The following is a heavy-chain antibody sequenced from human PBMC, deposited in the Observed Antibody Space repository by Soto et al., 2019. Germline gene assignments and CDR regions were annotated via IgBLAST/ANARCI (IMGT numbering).Heavy chain of an antibody. CDR2: IDSSATYM. V-gene: IGHV3-21*02. D-gene: IGHD3-10*01. CDR1: GFTFYTYN. CDR3: ARDEARETMPRGAADY. Sequence: EVQLVESGGGLVKPGGSLRLSCAASGFTFYTYNMNWVRQAPGKGLEWVSSIDSSATYMVYADSVRGRFTVSRDNAHNSLYLQMNSLRAEDTAVYFCARDEARETMPRGAADYWGQGTLVTVSS. J-gene: IGHJ4*02.